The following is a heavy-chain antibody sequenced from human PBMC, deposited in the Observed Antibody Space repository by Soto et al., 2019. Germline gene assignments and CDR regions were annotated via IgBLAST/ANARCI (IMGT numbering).Heavy chain of an antibody. CDR3: AADRGGYYYDSSGYRPYGMDV. CDR2: IVVGSGNT. Sequence: SVKVSCKASGFTFTSSAMQWVRQARGQRLEWIGWIVVGSGNTNYAQKFQERVTITRDMSTSTAYMELSSLRSEDTAVYYCAADRGGYYYDSSGYRPYGMDVWGQGTTVTVSS. CDR1: GFTFTSSA. V-gene: IGHV1-58*02. J-gene: IGHJ6*02. D-gene: IGHD3-22*01.